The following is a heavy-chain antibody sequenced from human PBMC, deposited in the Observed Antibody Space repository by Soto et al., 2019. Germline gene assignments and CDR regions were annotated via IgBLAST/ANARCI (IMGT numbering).Heavy chain of an antibody. CDR2: IYYSWST. V-gene: IGHV4-31*03. D-gene: IGHD5-18*01. J-gene: IGHJ6*02. CDR3: AREGWRIRGMDV. Sequence: QVQLQESGPGLVKPSQTLSLTCTVSGGSISSGGYYWSWIRQHPGKGLEWIGYIYYSWSTYYNPSLKSRVTISVDTSKNQFSRKLSSVTAADTDVYYCAREGWRIRGMDVWGQGTTVTVSS. CDR1: GGSISSGGYY.